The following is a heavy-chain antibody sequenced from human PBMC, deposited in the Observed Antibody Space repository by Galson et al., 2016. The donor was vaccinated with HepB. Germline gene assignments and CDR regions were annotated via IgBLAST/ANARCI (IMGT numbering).Heavy chain of an antibody. CDR2: ISGSDGST. D-gene: IGHD6-19*01. CDR1: GFTFSSYG. V-gene: IGHV3-23*01. J-gene: IGHJ4*02. Sequence: SLRLSCAASGFTFSSYGMSWVRQAPGKGLEWVSAISGSDGSTSYADSVKGRFTISRDNSKNTLYLQMNSLRAEDTAVYYCVKDGPANGWSDFEYWGQGSLVTVSS. CDR3: VKDGPANGWSDFEY.